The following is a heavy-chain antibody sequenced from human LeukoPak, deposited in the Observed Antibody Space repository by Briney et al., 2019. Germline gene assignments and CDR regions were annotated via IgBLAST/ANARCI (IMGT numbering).Heavy chain of an antibody. Sequence: SETLSLTCTVSGYAISSGYYWGWVRQSPGKGLEWIGTIYHSGTTYYNPSIKSRLSISMDTSKNQFSLKLTSVTAADTAVYFCVRDLVVYGNIDYWGQGTLVTVSS. CDR1: GYAISSGYY. V-gene: IGHV4-38-2*02. D-gene: IGHD2-8*02. CDR3: VRDLVVYGNIDY. CDR2: IYHSGTT. J-gene: IGHJ4*02.